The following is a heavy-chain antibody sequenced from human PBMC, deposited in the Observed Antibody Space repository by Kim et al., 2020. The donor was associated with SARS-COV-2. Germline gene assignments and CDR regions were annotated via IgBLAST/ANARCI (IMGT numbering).Heavy chain of an antibody. Sequence: GGSLRLSCAASGFTFSNAWMSWVRQAPGKGLEWVGRIKSKTDGGTTDYAAPVKGRFTISRDDSKNTLYLQMNSLKTEDTAVYYCTTDWEFGELSRNYWGQGTLVTVSS. V-gene: IGHV3-15*01. CDR1: GFTFSNAW. CDR3: TTDWEFGELSRNY. D-gene: IGHD3-10*01. CDR2: IKSKTDGGTT. J-gene: IGHJ4*02.